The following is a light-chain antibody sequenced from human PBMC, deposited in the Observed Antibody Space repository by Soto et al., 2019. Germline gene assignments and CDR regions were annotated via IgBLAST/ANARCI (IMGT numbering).Light chain of an antibody. Sequence: QSVLTQPASVSGSPGQSITISCNGTSSDVGTYNLVSWYQQCPGKAPKLMIYEGSKRPSGVSNRFSGSKSGNTASLTISGLQAEDEADYYCCSYAGSSTHVVFGGGTKLTVL. J-gene: IGLJ2*01. CDR2: EGS. CDR1: SSDVGTYNL. CDR3: CSYAGSSTHVV. V-gene: IGLV2-23*01.